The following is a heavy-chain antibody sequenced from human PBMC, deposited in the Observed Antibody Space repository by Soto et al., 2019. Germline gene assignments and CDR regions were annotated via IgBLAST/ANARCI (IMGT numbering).Heavy chain of an antibody. CDR3: ARHVVGRCTSVGCSGYFDY. CDR1: DGSVTSYY. J-gene: IGHJ4*02. D-gene: IGHD2-2*01. Sequence: QVQLQESGPGLVKPSETLSLTCSVSDGSVTSYYWSWIRQSPGKGLEWIGYIYYSGSTNSNPSLKSRVTMSVDTSKNQLSLNLRSVTAADTAVYYCARHVVGRCTSVGCSGYFDYWGQGALVAVSS. V-gene: IGHV4-59*02. CDR2: IYYSGST.